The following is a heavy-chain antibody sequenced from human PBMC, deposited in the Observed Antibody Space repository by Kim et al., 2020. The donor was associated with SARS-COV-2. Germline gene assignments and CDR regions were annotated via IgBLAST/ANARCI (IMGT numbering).Heavy chain of an antibody. Sequence: SETLSLTCTVSGGSINSDYWSWIRQPPGKGLEWIGFIYYSGSTNYNPSLKSRVTISVDTSKNQFSLKLRSVTAADTAVYYCARLGYSYGYDLYFDYWGQG. D-gene: IGHD5-18*01. V-gene: IGHV4-59*01. CDR2: IYYSGST. CDR1: GGSINSDY. CDR3: ARLGYSYGYDLYFDY. J-gene: IGHJ4*02.